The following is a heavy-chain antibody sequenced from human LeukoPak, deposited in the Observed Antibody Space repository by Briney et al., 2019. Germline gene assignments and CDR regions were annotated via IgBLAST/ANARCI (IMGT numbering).Heavy chain of an antibody. CDR3: ARDDLQLVRRLGGTTEYYYYYYMDV. CDR2: INHSGST. Sequence: SETLSLTCAVYGVSFSGYYWSWIRQPPGKGLEWIGEINHSGSTNYNPSLKSRVTISVDTSKNQFSLKLSSVTAADTAVYFCARDDLQLVRRLGGTTEYYYYYYMDVWGKGTTVTVSS. J-gene: IGHJ6*03. D-gene: IGHD6-13*01. CDR1: GVSFSGYY. V-gene: IGHV4-34*01.